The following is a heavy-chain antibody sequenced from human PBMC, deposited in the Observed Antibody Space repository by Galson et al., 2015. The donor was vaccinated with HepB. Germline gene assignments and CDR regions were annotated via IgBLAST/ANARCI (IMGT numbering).Heavy chain of an antibody. D-gene: IGHD3-22*01. CDR2: ISTSRTYI. Sequence: LRLSCAASRFTFSAYNMNWVRQAPGKGLEWVSSISTSRTYIYYADSVKGRFTISRDNAKNSLFLQMNSLRAEDTAVYYCARDDSSGTPYYMDVWGKGTAVIVSS. J-gene: IGHJ6*03. V-gene: IGHV3-21*01. CDR1: RFTFSAYN. CDR3: ARDDSSGTPYYMDV.